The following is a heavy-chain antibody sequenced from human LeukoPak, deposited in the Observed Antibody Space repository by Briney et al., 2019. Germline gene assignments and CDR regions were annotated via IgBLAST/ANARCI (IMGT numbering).Heavy chain of an antibody. D-gene: IGHD6-19*01. V-gene: IGHV1-3*01. Sequence: ASVKVSFKASGYTFTSYAMHWVRQAPGQRLEWMGWINAGNGNTKYSQKFQGRVTITRDTSASTAYMELRSLRSDDTAVYYCARENSSGWFLPSFDYWGQGTLVTVSS. J-gene: IGHJ4*02. CDR2: INAGNGNT. CDR3: ARENSSGWFLPSFDY. CDR1: GYTFTSYA.